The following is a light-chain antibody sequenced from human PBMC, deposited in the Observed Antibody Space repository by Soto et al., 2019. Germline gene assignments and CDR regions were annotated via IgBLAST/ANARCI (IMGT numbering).Light chain of an antibody. V-gene: IGLV2-14*01. CDR3: SSHTSSSTI. CDR1: SSDVGGYNY. CDR2: DVS. J-gene: IGLJ2*01. Sequence: QSVLTQPASVSGSPGQSITISCTGISSDVGGYNYVSWYQQHPGKAPKLMIYDVSNRPSGVSNRFSGSKSGNTASLTISGLQAEDEADYYCSSHTSSSTIFGGGTKLTVL.